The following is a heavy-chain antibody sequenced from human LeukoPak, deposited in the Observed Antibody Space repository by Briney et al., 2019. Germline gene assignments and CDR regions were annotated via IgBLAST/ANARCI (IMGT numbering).Heavy chain of an antibody. J-gene: IGHJ6*03. Sequence: PSETLSLTCGVYGVSFSAYSWSWIRQPPGKGLEWIGEINHSGSTNYNPSLKSRVTISVDTSKNQFSLKLSSVTAADTAVYYCAKLPGGIAVAGATPLNYYYYYMDVWGKGTTVTISS. V-gene: IGHV4-34*01. CDR3: AKLPGGIAVAGATPLNYYYYYMDV. CDR1: GVSFSAYS. D-gene: IGHD6-19*01. CDR2: INHSGST.